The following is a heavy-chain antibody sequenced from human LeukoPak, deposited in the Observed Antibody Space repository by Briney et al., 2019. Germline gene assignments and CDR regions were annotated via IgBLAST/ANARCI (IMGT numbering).Heavy chain of an antibody. J-gene: IGHJ3*02. CDR3: ARDVGIVGALDI. D-gene: IGHD1-26*01. V-gene: IGHV1-2*02. CDR2: INHNSGVT. CDR1: GYTFTAYY. Sequence: ASVKVSCKASGYTFTAYYIYWVRQAPGQGLEWMGWINHNSGVTNYAQKFQGRVTMTRDTSISTAYMELSRLRSDDTAVYYCARDVGIVGALDIWGQGTRVTVSS.